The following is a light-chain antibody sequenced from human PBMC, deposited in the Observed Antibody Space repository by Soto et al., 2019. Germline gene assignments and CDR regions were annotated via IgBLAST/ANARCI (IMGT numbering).Light chain of an antibody. V-gene: IGKV3-15*01. CDR2: GAS. CDR1: QSISTN. CDR3: QQYDKRPLT. Sequence: EIVMTQSPATLSVSPGERASLSCRASQSISTNLAWYQQKPGQAPRLLIYGASTRATGIPARFSGSGSGTEFTLTISSPQSEDFAVYYCQQYDKRPLTFGPGTKVDIK. J-gene: IGKJ3*01.